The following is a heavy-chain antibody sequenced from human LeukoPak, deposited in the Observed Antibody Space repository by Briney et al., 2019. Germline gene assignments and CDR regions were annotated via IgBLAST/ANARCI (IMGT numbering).Heavy chain of an antibody. CDR2: IYYSGST. D-gene: IGHD2-8*02. Sequence: PSETLSLTCTVSGGSISSGGYYWSWIRQHAGKGLEWIGYIYYSGSTNYNPSLKSRVTISVDTSKKHFSLKLTSVTAADTAVYFCAQTLEVSTITVHYWGQGTLVTVSS. CDR1: GGSISSGGYY. J-gene: IGHJ4*02. CDR3: AQTLEVSTITVHY. V-gene: IGHV4-61*03.